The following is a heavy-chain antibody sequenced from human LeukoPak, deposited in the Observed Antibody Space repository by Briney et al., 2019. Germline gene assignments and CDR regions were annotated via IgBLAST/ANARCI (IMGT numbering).Heavy chain of an antibody. CDR2: IYYSGST. CDR1: GGSISSDSYF. Sequence: SETLSLTCTVSGGSISSDSYFWGWIRQPPGQGLEWIGSIYYSGSTYYNPSLKSRVTISVDTSKNQFSLKLSSVAAADTAVYYCARPHIGGSDLTDFDYWGQGTLVTVSS. CDR3: ARPHIGGSDLTDFDY. D-gene: IGHD1-26*01. J-gene: IGHJ4*02. V-gene: IGHV4-39*01.